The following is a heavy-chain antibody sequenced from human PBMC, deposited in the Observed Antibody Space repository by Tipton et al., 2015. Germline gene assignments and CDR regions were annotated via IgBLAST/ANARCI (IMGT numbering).Heavy chain of an antibody. V-gene: IGHV6-1*01. CDR2: TYYRSKWYD. J-gene: IGHJ6*02. CDR1: GDSVSSNSAA. Sequence: GLVKPSQTLLLTCAISGDSVSSNSAAWNWIRQSPSGGLEWLGRTYYRSKWYDDYAESVKSRITISPDIFKNEFSLQLNSVTPEDTAVYYCARGGIAARFGMDVWGQGTTVTVSS. D-gene: IGHD6-6*01. CDR3: ARGGIAARFGMDV.